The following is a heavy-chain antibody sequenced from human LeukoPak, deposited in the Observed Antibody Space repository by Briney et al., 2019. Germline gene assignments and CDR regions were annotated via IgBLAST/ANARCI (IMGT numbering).Heavy chain of an antibody. CDR1: GGSISSYY. J-gene: IGHJ3*02. CDR3: GRARLGWSGTFDI. D-gene: IGHD2-15*01. Sequence: SETLSLTCTVSGGSISSYYWNWIRQSPDKGLEWIGYIYNTGSTNYNPSLKSRVTISVDTSKNQFSLKLSSVTAADTAVYYCGRARLGWSGTFDIWGQGTMVAVSS. V-gene: IGHV4-59*01. CDR2: IYNTGST.